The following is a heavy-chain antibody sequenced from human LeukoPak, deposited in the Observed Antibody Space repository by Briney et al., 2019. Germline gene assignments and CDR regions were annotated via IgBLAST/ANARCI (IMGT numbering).Heavy chain of an antibody. CDR2: IFTTGDT. CDR1: GGSISSNH. D-gene: IGHD3-22*01. CDR3: AREGGSSGYYNYFDY. J-gene: IGHJ4*02. V-gene: IGHV4-59*01. Sequence: SETLSLTCSVSGGSISSNHWSWIRQPPGKGLESIGYIFTTGDTDYNPSLKSRVTISVDTSKNQFSLKLSSVTAADTAVYYCAREGGSSGYYNYFDYWGQGTLVTVSS.